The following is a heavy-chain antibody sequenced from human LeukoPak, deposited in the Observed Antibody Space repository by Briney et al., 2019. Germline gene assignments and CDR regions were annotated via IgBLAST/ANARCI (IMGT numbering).Heavy chain of an antibody. V-gene: IGHV3-53*01. J-gene: IGHJ5*02. D-gene: IGHD3-9*01. Sequence: PGGSLRLSCAASGFTVSSNYMSWVPQAPGKGLEWVSVIYSGGSTYYADSVKGRFTISRDNSKTTLYLQMNSLRAEDTAMYYCARPAHFDPHRHHWPQGTLVTVPS. CDR2: IYSGGST. CDR1: GFTVSSNY. CDR3: ARPAHFDPHRHH.